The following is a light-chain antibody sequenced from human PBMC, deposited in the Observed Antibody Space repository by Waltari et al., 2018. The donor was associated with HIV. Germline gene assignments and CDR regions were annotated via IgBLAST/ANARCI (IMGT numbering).Light chain of an antibody. CDR1: HSISSW. CDR2: KTS. CDR3: QQYSTYPLT. Sequence: DIQMTQSPSTLSASVGDRVTITCRSSHSISSWLAGYQQHPGRSPKLLIYKTSTLDSGVPSRFSGSGSGAEFSLTISSLQPDDFATYYCQQYSTYPLTFGQGTRLEI. V-gene: IGKV1-5*01. J-gene: IGKJ5*01.